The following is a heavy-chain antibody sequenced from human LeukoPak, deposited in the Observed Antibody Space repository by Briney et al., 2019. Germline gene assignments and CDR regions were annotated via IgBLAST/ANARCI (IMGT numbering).Heavy chain of an antibody. V-gene: IGHV1-2*02. D-gene: IGHD6-13*01. CDR1: GYTFTGYY. J-gene: IGHJ6*03. Sequence: ASVKVSCKASGYTFTGYYMHWVRQAPGQGLEWMGWINPNSGGTNYAQKFQGRVTMTRDTSISTAYMELSRLRSDDTAVYYCARVRVTAGYYYYYMDVWGKGTTVTVSS. CDR3: ARVRVTAGYYYYYMDV. CDR2: INPNSGGT.